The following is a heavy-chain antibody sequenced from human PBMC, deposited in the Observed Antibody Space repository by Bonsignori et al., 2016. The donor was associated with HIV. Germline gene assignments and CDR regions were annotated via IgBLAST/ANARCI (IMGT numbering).Heavy chain of an antibody. CDR3: ARSGMVRGMLDY. J-gene: IGHJ4*02. V-gene: IGHV3-72*01. Sequence: VRQAPGKGLEWVGRSRDKANSYTTQYAASVKGRFTISRDVSKNSLYLQMNSLKTEDTAVYYCARSGMVRGMLDYWGQGTLVTVSS. D-gene: IGHD3-10*01. CDR2: SRDKANSYTT.